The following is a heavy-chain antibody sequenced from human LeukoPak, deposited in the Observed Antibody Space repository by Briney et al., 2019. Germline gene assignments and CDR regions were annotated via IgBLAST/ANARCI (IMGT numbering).Heavy chain of an antibody. CDR3: ARGHFGLDV. CDR2: ISNSGNTI. J-gene: IGHJ6*02. V-gene: IGHV3-11*01. Sequence: GGSLRLSCAASGFTFSDWFVSWIRQAPGTGLEWVSYISNSGNTIYYADSVKGRFTISRDNAKKTVNLQMNSLRAEDTAIYYCARGHFGLDVWGQGTTVIVSS. CDR1: GFTFSDWF.